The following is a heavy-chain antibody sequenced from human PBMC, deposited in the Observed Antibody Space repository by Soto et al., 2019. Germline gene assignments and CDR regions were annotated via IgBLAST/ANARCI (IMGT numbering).Heavy chain of an antibody. J-gene: IGHJ6*02. Sequence: GASVKVSCKASGYTFTSYAMHWVRQAPGQGLEWMGWINADNGNTKYSQKFQGRVTMTTDTSTSTAYMELRSLRSDDTAVYYCARDREYDPMDVWGQGTTVTVSS. CDR2: INADNGNT. D-gene: IGHD3-10*01. CDR3: ARDREYDPMDV. CDR1: GYTFTSYA. V-gene: IGHV1-3*01.